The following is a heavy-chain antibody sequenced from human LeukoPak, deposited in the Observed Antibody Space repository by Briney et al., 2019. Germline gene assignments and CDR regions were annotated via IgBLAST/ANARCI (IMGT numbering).Heavy chain of an antibody. Sequence: SVKVSCKASEGTFSSYAISWVRQAPGQGLEWMGGIIPIFGTANYAQKFQGRVTITADESTSTAYMELSSLRSEDTAVYYCAGLFPPGSAFDIWGQGTMVTVSS. CDR1: EGTFSSYA. J-gene: IGHJ3*02. CDR3: AGLFPPGSAFDI. V-gene: IGHV1-69*13. D-gene: IGHD3-10*02. CDR2: IIPIFGTA.